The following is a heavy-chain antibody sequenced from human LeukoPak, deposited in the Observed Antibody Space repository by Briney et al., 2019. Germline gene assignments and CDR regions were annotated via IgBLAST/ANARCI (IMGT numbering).Heavy chain of an antibody. D-gene: IGHD3-10*01. CDR3: ARATYYYGSGSYGDWFDP. CDR1: GYTFTSYD. V-gene: IGHV1-8*03. Sequence: ASVKVSCKASGYTFTSYDINWVRQATGQGLEWMGWMNPNSGNTGYAQKFQGRVTLTRNTSISTAYMELSSLRSEDTAVYYGARATYYYGSGSYGDWFDPWGQGTLVTVSS. J-gene: IGHJ5*02. CDR2: MNPNSGNT.